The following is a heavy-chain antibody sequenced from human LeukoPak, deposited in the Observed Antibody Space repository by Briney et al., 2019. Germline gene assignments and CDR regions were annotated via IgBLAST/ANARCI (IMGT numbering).Heavy chain of an antibody. CDR2: ITGSDTST. D-gene: IGHD6-13*01. CDR1: GLTFSSYA. V-gene: IGHV3-23*01. Sequence: GGSLRLSCAASGLTFSSYAMSWDRQAPGKGLEWVSTITGSDTSTYYADSVKGRFTLSRDNSKNTLYLQMNSLRAEDTAVYYCAKESSSSWNKFDYWGQGTLVTVSS. CDR3: AKESSSSWNKFDY. J-gene: IGHJ4*02.